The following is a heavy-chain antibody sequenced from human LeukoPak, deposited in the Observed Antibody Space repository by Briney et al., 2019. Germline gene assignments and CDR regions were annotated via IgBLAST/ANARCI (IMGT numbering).Heavy chain of an antibody. Sequence: ASVKVSCKASGYTFTRHDINWVRQATGQAPGWMGWINPNSGATGYAQKFQGRVTVTRDTSISTAYMELSSLTSEDTAVYYCTRHTSPTFDYWGQGTLVTVSS. CDR3: TRHTSPTFDY. J-gene: IGHJ4*02. V-gene: IGHV1-8*03. CDR1: GYTFTRHD. D-gene: IGHD2-2*01. CDR2: INPNSGAT.